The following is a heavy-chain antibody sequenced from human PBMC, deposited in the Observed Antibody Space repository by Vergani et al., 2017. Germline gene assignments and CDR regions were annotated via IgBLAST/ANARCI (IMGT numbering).Heavy chain of an antibody. V-gene: IGHV3-30-3*01. CDR2: ISYDGSNK. J-gene: IGHJ3*02. CDR3: ARDGNAFDI. CDR1: AFTFSSYA. Sequence: QVQLVESGGGVVQPGRSLRLSCAASAFTFSSYAMHWVRQAPGKGLEWVAVISYDGSNKYYADSVKGRFTISRDNSKNTLYLQMNSLRAEDTAVYYCARDGNAFDIWGQGTMVTVSS.